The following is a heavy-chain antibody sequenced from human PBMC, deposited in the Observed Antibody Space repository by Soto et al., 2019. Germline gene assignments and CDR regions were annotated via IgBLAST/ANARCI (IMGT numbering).Heavy chain of an antibody. Sequence: QVQLVESGGGGVQPGGALRLSCAASGLTFSRAAVLWVRQAPGKGLGWVAFVSHDGRNKDFADSVRGRFTISRDNSKNTLFLQMNGLRADDTAVYYCAGGFHWGDYWAQGSLVTVSS. CDR1: GLTFSRAA. CDR2: VSHDGRNK. J-gene: IGHJ4*02. CDR3: AGGFHWGDY. V-gene: IGHV3-30*04. D-gene: IGHD3-16*01.